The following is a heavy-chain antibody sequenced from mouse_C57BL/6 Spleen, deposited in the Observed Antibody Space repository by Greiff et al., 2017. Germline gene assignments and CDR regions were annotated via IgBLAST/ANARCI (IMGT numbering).Heavy chain of an antibody. CDR1: GYTFTSYW. Sequence: QVQLQQSGAELVKPGASVKLSCKASGYTFTSYWMHWVKQRPGRGLEWIGRIDPNSGGTKYNEKFKSKATLTVDKPSSTAYMQLSSLTSEDSAVYYCARWEDGNYDYAMDYWGQGTSVTVSS. D-gene: IGHD2-1*01. V-gene: IGHV1-72*01. CDR3: ARWEDGNYDYAMDY. CDR2: IDPNSGGT. J-gene: IGHJ4*01.